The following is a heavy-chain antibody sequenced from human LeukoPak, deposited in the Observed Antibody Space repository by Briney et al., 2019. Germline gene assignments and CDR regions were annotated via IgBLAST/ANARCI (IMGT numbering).Heavy chain of an antibody. J-gene: IGHJ4*02. Sequence: PSETLSLTCVVYGGSFSGYHWSWIRQPPGKGLEWIGDANYSGSTNYNPSLESRVTISVDTSKSQFSLKLSSVTAADTSVYYCARGREVTRDFDYWGQGTLVSVSS. CDR3: ARGREVTRDFDY. D-gene: IGHD4-23*01. CDR1: GGSFSGYH. CDR2: ANYSGST. V-gene: IGHV4-34*01.